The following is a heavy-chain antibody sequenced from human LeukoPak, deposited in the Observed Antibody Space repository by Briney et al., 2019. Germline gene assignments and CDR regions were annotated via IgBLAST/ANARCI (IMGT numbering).Heavy chain of an antibody. V-gene: IGHV4-34*01. Sequence: SETLSLTCAVYGGSFSGYYWSWIRQPPGKGLEWIGEINHSGSTNYNPSLKSRVTISVDTSKNQFSLKLSSVTAADTAVYYCAREASLTALLAFDYWGQGTLVTVSS. CDR2: INHSGST. CDR1: GGSFSGYY. CDR3: AREASLTALLAFDY. J-gene: IGHJ4*02.